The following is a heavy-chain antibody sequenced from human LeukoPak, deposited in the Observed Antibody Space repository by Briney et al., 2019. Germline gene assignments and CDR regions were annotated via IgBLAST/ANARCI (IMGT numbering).Heavy chain of an antibody. CDR2: IYQRGST. CDR1: GYSIRCGYY. D-gene: IGHD3-3*01. J-gene: IGHJ6*03. CDR3: ARVGDLFGAHRVPGLPPDYYYMDV. V-gene: IGHV4-38-2*02. Sequence: SETLSLTFTVSGYSIRCGYYWGWTWQPPGKGRVGIGCIYQRGSTYYNPSLKSRVTISVDTPKNQFSLKLTSVIAADTAVYFCARVGDLFGAHRVPGLPPDYYYMDVWGKGTTVTVSS.